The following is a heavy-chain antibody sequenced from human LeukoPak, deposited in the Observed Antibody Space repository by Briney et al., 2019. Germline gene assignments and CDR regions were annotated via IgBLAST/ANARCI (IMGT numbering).Heavy chain of an antibody. CDR2: FSAYNGNT. CDR3: ARDRQLWGGNYNWFDP. V-gene: IGHV1-18*01. CDR1: GYTFTSYG. J-gene: IGHJ5*02. D-gene: IGHD4-23*01. Sequence: ASVKVSCKASGYTFTSYGISWVRQAPGQGLEWMGWFSAYNGNTNYAQKLQGRVTMTTDTSTSTAYMELRSLRSDDTAVYYCARDRQLWGGNYNWFDPWGQGTLVTVSS.